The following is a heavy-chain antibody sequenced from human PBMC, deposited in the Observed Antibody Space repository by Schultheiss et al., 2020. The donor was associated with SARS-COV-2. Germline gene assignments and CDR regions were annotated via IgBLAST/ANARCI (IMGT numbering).Heavy chain of an antibody. J-gene: IGHJ4*02. D-gene: IGHD6-13*01. V-gene: IGHV3-15*01. CDR2: IKSKTDGGTT. CDR3: ARGPAAGTSVDY. CDR1: GFTFDDYA. Sequence: GGSLRLSCAASGFTFDDYAMHWVRQAPGKGLEWVGRIKSKTDGGTTDYAAPVKGRFTISRDDSKNTLYLQMNSLRAEDTAVYYCARGPAAGTSVDYWGQGTLVTVSS.